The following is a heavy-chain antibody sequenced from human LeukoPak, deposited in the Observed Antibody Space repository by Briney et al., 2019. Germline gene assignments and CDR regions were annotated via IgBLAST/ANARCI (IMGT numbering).Heavy chain of an antibody. CDR1: GDSVSSDSAA. CDR2: TYYRSKWYN. V-gene: IGHV6-1*01. D-gene: IGHD2-15*01. CDR3: ARGVHSYYFDY. Sequence: SQTLSLTCALSGDSVSSDSAAWSWIRQSPSRGLEWLGRTYYRSKWYNDYAISVKSRITINPDTSKNQFFLQLNSVTPEDTAVYYCARGVHSYYFDYWGQGTLVTVSS. J-gene: IGHJ4*02.